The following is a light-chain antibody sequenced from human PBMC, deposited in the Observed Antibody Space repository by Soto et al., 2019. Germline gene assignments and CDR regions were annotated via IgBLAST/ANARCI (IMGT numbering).Light chain of an antibody. Sequence: DIQMTQSPSTLSASVGDRVTITCRASQSISSWLAWYQQKPGKAPKLLIYDASSLESGVPSRFSGSGSGTEFTLTISSLQPDDFATYHCQQSYGTPLTFGQGTKVDI. J-gene: IGKJ1*01. V-gene: IGKV1-5*01. CDR2: DAS. CDR3: QQSYGTPLT. CDR1: QSISSW.